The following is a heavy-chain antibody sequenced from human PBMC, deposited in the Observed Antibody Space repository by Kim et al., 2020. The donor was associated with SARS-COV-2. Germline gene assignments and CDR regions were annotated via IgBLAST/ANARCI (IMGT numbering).Heavy chain of an antibody. CDR1: GGSFSGYH. D-gene: IGHD2-8*02. J-gene: IGHJ6*02. CDR2: INHSGSI. CDR3: ARGTAGVVPSPVLGLGPHYDNFNMDF. Sequence: SETLSLTCAAYGGSFSGYHWLWIRQLPGKGLEWIGEINHSGSIIHNPSLMSRVSISIDTSKNQFSLQQTSVTAADMAFYYCARGTAGVVPSPVLGLGPHYDNFNMDFWGHGTSVTVSS. V-gene: IGHV4-34*01.